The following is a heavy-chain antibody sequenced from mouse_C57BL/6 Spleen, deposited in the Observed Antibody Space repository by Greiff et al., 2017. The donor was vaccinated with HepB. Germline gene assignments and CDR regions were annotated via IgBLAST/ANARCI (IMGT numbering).Heavy chain of an antibody. CDR1: GFTFSSYA. V-gene: IGHV5-4*01. Sequence: EVQGVESGGGLVKPGGSLKLSCAASGFTFSSYAMSWVRQTPEKRLEWVATISDGGSYTYYPDNVKGRFTISRDNAKNNLYLQMSHLKSEDTAMYYCARSYHTPSYYAMDYWGQGTSVTVSS. CDR3: ARSYHTPSYYAMDY. D-gene: IGHD5-1-1*01. CDR2: ISDGGSYT. J-gene: IGHJ4*01.